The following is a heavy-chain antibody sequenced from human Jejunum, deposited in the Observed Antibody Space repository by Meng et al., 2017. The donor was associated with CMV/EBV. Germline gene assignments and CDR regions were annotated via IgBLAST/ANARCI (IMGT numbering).Heavy chain of an antibody. D-gene: IGHD1-26*01. CDR1: GITFSSYA. CDR3: AKDEGVGTTSRFDS. V-gene: IGHV3-23*01. CDR2: ISGSSGST. Sequence: SGITFSSYAMSWVRQAPGKGLEWVSGISGSSGSTYYADSVKGRFTISRDNSKNTLYLQMNSLRAEDTAVYYCAKDEGVGTTSRFDSWGQGTLVTVSS. J-gene: IGHJ4*02.